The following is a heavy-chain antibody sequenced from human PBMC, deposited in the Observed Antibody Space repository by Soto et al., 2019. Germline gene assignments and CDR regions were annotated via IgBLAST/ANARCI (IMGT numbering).Heavy chain of an antibody. Sequence: GASVKVSFKASGYTFTGYYMHWVRQAPGQGLEWMGWINPNSGGTNYAQKFQGWVTMTRDTSISTAYMELSRLRSDDTAVYYCARGICTNGVCYYSHYYYYGMDVWGQGTTVTVSS. CDR2: INPNSGGT. D-gene: IGHD2-8*01. V-gene: IGHV1-2*04. J-gene: IGHJ6*02. CDR1: GYTFTGYY. CDR3: ARGICTNGVCYYSHYYYYGMDV.